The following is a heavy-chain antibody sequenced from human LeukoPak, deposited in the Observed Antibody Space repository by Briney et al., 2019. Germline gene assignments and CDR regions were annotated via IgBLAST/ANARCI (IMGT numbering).Heavy chain of an antibody. CDR1: GFTFSSNA. V-gene: IGHV3-74*01. D-gene: IGHD2-15*01. Sequence: GGSLRLSCAASGFTFSSNAMSWVRKAPGKGLVWVSRINSDGSSTRYADSVKGRFTISRDNAKNTLDLQMSSLRAEDTAVYYCARVDCSGGSCYFDYWGQGTLVTVSS. CDR2: INSDGSST. J-gene: IGHJ4*02. CDR3: ARVDCSGGSCYFDY.